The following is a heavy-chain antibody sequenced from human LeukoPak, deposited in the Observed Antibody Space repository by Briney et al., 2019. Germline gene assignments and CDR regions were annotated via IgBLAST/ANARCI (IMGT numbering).Heavy chain of an antibody. CDR3: ARDGAVTNGRYFDY. CDR1: GLTLDDFG. D-gene: IGHD4-17*01. J-gene: IGHJ4*02. Sequence: RESLRPAWPAAGLTLDDFGMSWVRPDPGKGLEWVSYMTWNGVTTTYAESGKGRFTISRDNAKNSLYLQMKSLRAEDTAVYYCARDGAVTNGRYFDYWGEGTLVTVSS. CDR2: MTWNGVTT. V-gene: IGHV3-20*04.